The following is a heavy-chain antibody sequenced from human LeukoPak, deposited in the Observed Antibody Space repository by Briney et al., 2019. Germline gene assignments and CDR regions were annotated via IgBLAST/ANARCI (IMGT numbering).Heavy chain of an antibody. V-gene: IGHV3-23*01. CDR2: ISGSGGST. J-gene: IGHJ4*02. CDR1: GFTFSSDA. CDR3: AKDSSGSFDY. D-gene: IGHD6-19*01. Sequence: PGGSLRLSCAASGFTFSSDAMSSVRQAPRHWLEGVSAISGSGGSTYYADSVKGRFTIPRDNSKNTLYLQMNSLRAEDTAVYYCAKDSSGSFDYWGQGTLVTVSS.